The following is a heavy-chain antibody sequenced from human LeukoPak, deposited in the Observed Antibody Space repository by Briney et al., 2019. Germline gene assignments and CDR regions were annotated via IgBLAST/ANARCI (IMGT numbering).Heavy chain of an antibody. V-gene: IGHV1-69*05. Sequence: RSSVKVSCKASGGTFSSYAISWVRQAPGQGLEWMGRIIPIFGTANYAQKFQGRVTITTDESTSTAYMELSSLRSEATAVYYCTVVATTYYFGFWGQGTLVTVSS. CDR1: GGTFSSYA. CDR3: TVVATTYYFGF. CDR2: IIPIFGTA. J-gene: IGHJ4*02. D-gene: IGHD5-12*01.